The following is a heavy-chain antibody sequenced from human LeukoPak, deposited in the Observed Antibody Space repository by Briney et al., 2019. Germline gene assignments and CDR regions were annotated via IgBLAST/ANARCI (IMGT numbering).Heavy chain of an antibody. CDR3: ARGSSGSYCFDY. CDR1: GFTFSSYG. V-gene: IGHV3-53*01. D-gene: IGHD3-10*01. CDR2: IYSGGST. J-gene: IGHJ4*02. Sequence: GGSLRLSCAASGFTFSSYGMHWVRQAPGKGLEWVSVIYSGGSTYYADSVKGRFTISRDNSKNTLYLQMNSLRAEDTAVYYCARGSSGSYCFDYWGQGTLVTVSS.